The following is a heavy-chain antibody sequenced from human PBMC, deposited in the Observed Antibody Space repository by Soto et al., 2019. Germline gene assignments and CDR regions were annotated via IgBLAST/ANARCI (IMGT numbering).Heavy chain of an antibody. CDR1: GGSISSGDYY. J-gene: IGHJ6*02. CDR2: ISYSGSA. V-gene: IGHV4-30-4*01. CDR3: ARDGWQMVRGVSISGGMDA. D-gene: IGHD3-10*01. Sequence: SETLSLTCTVSGGSISSGDYYWSWIRQPPGKGLEWIGYISYSGSAYYNPSLKSRFTISIDTSKKQFSLNLRSVTAADTAVYYCARDGWQMVRGVSISGGMDAWGQGTTVTVSS.